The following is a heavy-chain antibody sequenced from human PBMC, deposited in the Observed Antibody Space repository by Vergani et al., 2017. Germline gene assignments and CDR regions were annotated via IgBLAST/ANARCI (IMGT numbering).Heavy chain of an antibody. J-gene: IGHJ6*03. Sequence: EVQLVESGGGLVQPGRSLRLSCAASGFTFDDYAMHWVRQAPGKGLEWVSGISWNSGSIGYADSVKGRLTISRDNAKNSLYLQMNSLRAEDTALYYCAKDRGLGYCSSTSCYTLGYYYXMDVWGKGTTVTVSS. CDR1: GFTFDDYA. D-gene: IGHD2-2*02. V-gene: IGHV3-9*01. CDR3: AKDRGLGYCSSTSCYTLGYYYXMDV. CDR2: ISWNSGSI.